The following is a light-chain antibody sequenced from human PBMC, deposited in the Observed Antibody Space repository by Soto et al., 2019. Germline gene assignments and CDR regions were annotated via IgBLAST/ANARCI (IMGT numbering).Light chain of an antibody. V-gene: IGKV3-20*01. CDR1: QSVSSSF. Sequence: IVLTPSPRTPSLFPGGSAPLSCRASQSVSSSFLTWYQQKPGQAPRRLIYGASSRATDIPARFSGSGSGTDFTLTISRLEPDDFAVYYCQQHGSSPWTLGQGTKVDIK. CDR2: GAS. J-gene: IGKJ1*01. CDR3: QQHGSSPWT.